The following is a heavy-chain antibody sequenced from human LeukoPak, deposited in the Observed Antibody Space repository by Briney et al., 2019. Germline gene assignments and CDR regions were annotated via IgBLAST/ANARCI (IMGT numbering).Heavy chain of an antibody. CDR2: IIPIFGTA. CDR3: ARVNMAAGTDLYYFDY. J-gene: IGHJ4*02. CDR1: GGTFSSYA. V-gene: IGHV1-69*06. Sequence: SVKVSCKASGGTFSSYAISWVRQAPGQGLEWMGGIIPIFGTANYAQKFQGRVTITADKSTSTAYMELSSLRSEDTAVYYCARVNMAAGTDLYYFDYWGQGTLVTVSS. D-gene: IGHD6-13*01.